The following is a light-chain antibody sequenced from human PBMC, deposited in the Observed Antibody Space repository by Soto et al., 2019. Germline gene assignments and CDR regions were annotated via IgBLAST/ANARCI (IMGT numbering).Light chain of an antibody. CDR3: LQYHNLWA. J-gene: IGKJ1*01. CDR2: DAS. CDR1: QTVGSN. V-gene: IGKV3D-15*01. Sequence: DIVLTQSPGTLSLSPGERATLSCRASQTVGSNLAWYQQKPGQAPRLLINDASTRATGIPARFSGSGSGTEFTLTISSLQSEDFTVYSCLQYHNLWAFGQGTKVDIK.